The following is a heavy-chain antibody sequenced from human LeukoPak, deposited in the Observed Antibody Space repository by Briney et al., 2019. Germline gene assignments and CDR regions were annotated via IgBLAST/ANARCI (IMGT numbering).Heavy chain of an antibody. CDR1: GFTFSSYW. J-gene: IGHJ4*02. D-gene: IGHD4-17*01. CDR3: AKVPTTTRPKYYFDY. Sequence: GGSLRLSCEASGFTFSSYWMSWVRQAPGKGLEWVANIKTDGSEKYYVDSVKGRFTISRDNAKNSLYLQMNSLRAEDTAVYYCAKVPTTTRPKYYFDYWGQGTLVTVSS. V-gene: IGHV3-7*03. CDR2: IKTDGSEK.